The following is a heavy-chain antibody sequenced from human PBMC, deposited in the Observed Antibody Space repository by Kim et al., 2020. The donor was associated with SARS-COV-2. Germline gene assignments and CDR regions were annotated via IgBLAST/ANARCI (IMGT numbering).Heavy chain of an antibody. D-gene: IGHD6-19*01. CDR3: AHRQAYISGPYFDY. V-gene: IGHV2-5*02. CDR1: GFSLSTSGVG. CDR2: IYWDDDK. Sequence: SGPTLVNPTQTLTLTCTFSGFSLSTSGVGVGWIRQPPGKALEWLALIYWDDDKRYSPSLTSRLTITKDTSKNQVVLTMTNMDPVDTATYYCAHRQAYISGPYFDYWGQGTLVTVSS. J-gene: IGHJ4*02.